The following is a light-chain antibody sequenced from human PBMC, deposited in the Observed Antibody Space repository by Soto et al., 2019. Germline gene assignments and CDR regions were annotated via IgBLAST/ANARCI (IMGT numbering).Light chain of an antibody. Sequence: DIQLTQSPSFLSASVGDRVSITCRASQGISTYLAWYQHKPGKAPKLLIYGAHTLQNGVPTRFSGSGFGTEFTLTISSLQPEDFATYYCQQLRTYPFSFGGGTKVEIK. V-gene: IGKV1-9*01. CDR3: QQLRTYPFS. J-gene: IGKJ4*01. CDR1: QGISTY. CDR2: GAH.